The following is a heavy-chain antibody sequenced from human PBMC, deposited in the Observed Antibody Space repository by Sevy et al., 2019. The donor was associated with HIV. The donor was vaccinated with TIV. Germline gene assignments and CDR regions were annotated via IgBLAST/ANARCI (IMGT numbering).Heavy chain of an antibody. Sequence: GGSLRLSCTASGFTFSNFGIHWVRQAPGKGLQWVALMWYDGNNKYYADSVKGRFTISRDSSKNTVYLQMNILRAEDTAMYYCARGPSLIVAGAAGYLDYWGQGTLVTVSS. J-gene: IGHJ4*02. CDR3: ARGPSLIVAGAAGYLDY. CDR1: GFTFSNFG. CDR2: MWYDGNNK. D-gene: IGHD2-21*01. V-gene: IGHV3-33*01.